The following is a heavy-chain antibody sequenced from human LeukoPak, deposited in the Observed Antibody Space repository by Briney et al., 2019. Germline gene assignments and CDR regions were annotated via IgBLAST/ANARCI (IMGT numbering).Heavy chain of an antibody. V-gene: IGHV3-53*01. CDR1: GFSVSSNY. CDR2: IYSSGSI. J-gene: IGHJ5*02. Sequence: GGSLRLXCAASGFSVSSNYMSWVRQAPGKGLEWVSIIYSSGSIYYADSVKGRFTISRDNSKNMVYLQMNSLRVEDTAVYYCARGQTSLEWFDPWGQGTLVTVS. D-gene: IGHD3-3*01. CDR3: ARGQTSLEWFDP.